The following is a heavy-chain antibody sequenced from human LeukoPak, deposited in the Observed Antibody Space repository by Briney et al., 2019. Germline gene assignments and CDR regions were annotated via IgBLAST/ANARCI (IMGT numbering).Heavy chain of an antibody. J-gene: IGHJ4*02. CDR1: GGSISSYY. CDR2: IYTSGST. Sequence: SETLSLTCTVSGGSISSYYWSWIRQPAGKGLEWIGRIYTSGSTNYNPSLKSRVTISVDTSKNQFSLKLSSVTAADTAVYYCARFLVVPAHFDYWGQGTLVTVSS. V-gene: IGHV4-4*07. CDR3: ARFLVVPAHFDY. D-gene: IGHD2-2*01.